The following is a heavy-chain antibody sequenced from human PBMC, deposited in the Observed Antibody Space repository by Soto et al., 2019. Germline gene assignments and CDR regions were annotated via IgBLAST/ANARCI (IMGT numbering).Heavy chain of an antibody. V-gene: IGHV1-18*01. CDR1: GYTFTSYG. CDR2: ISAYNGNT. Sequence: GASVKVSCKASGYTFTSYGISWVRQAPGQGLEWMGWISAYNGNTNYAQKLQGRVTMTTDTSTSTAYMELRRLRADDTAVYYCARGGVTGTTPPESPVDYWGQGTLVTVSS. CDR3: ARGGVTGTTPPESPVDY. D-gene: IGHD1-7*01. J-gene: IGHJ4*02.